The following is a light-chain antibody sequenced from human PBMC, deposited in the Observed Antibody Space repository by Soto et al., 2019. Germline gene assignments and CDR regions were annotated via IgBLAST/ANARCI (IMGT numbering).Light chain of an antibody. Sequence: EIVMTHSPATLSVSPGERATLSCRASQSVSSNLAWYQQKPGQAPRLLIYCSSTRATGIPARFSGSGSGTEFTLTISSLQSEDFAVYYCQQYNNWPPLTFGGGTKVEIK. CDR1: QSVSSN. J-gene: IGKJ4*01. CDR3: QQYNNWPPLT. V-gene: IGKV3-15*01. CDR2: CSS.